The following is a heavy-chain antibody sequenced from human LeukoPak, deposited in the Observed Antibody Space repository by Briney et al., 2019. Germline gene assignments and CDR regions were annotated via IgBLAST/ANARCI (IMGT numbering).Heavy chain of an antibody. D-gene: IGHD7-27*01. Sequence: PGGSLRLSCAASGFTFSSYGMHWVRQAPGKGLEWVAFIRYDGSNKYYADSVKGRFTISRDNSKNTLYLQMNSLRAEDTAVYYCAKDPATGDTNPGFDCWGQGTLVTVSS. CDR1: GFTFSSYG. J-gene: IGHJ4*02. V-gene: IGHV3-30*02. CDR3: AKDPATGDTNPGFDC. CDR2: IRYDGSNK.